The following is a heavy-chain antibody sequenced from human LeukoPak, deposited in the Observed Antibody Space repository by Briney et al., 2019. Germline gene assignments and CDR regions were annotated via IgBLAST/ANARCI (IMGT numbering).Heavy chain of an antibody. V-gene: IGHV3-21*01. J-gene: IGHJ4*02. Sequence: GGSLRLSCAASGFTFSSYSMNWVRQAPGKGLEWVSSISSSSSYIYYADSVKGQFTISRDNAKNSLYLQMNSLRAEDTAVYYCARHLLGYCSSTSCNNGGYWGQGTLVTVSS. CDR3: ARHLLGYCSSTSCNNGGY. D-gene: IGHD2-2*01. CDR1: GFTFSSYS. CDR2: ISSSSSYI.